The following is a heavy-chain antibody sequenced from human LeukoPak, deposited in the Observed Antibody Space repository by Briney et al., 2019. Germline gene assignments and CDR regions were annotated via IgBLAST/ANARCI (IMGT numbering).Heavy chain of an antibody. Sequence: GASVKVSCKASGYTFTSYGISWVRQAPGQGLEWMGWISAYNGNTNYAQKLQGRVTMTTDTSMSTAYMELRSLRSDDTAVYYCARDAAEYDFWSGYYTGILGYWGQGTLVTVSS. V-gene: IGHV1-18*01. J-gene: IGHJ4*02. CDR3: ARDAAEYDFWSGYYTGILGY. D-gene: IGHD3-3*01. CDR1: GYTFTSYG. CDR2: ISAYNGNT.